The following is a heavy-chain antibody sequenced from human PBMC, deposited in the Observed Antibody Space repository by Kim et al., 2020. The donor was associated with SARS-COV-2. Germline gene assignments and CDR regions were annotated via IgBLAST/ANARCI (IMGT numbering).Heavy chain of an antibody. Sequence: SETLSLTCAVYGGSFSGYYWSWIRQPPGKGLEWIGEINHSGSTNYNPSLKSRVTISVDTSKNQFSLKLSSVTAADTAVYYCARGGDDYVWGSYRYTPRDFDYWGQGTLVTVSS. J-gene: IGHJ4*02. CDR2: INHSGST. CDR1: GGSFSGYY. V-gene: IGHV4-34*01. D-gene: IGHD3-16*02. CDR3: ARGGDDYVWGSYRYTPRDFDY.